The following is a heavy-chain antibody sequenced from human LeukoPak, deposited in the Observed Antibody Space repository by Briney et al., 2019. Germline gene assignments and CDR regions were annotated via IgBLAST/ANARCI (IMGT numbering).Heavy chain of an antibody. D-gene: IGHD2-21*01. CDR1: GFAFISYG. CDR2: ISYDGSNK. J-gene: IGHJ4*02. Sequence: GGSLRLSCAASGFAFISYGMHWVRQAPGKGLEWVAVISYDGSNKYYADSVKGRFTISRDNSKNTLYLQMNSLRAEDTAVYYCAKGAKHFDYWGQGTLVTVSS. CDR3: AKGAKHFDY. V-gene: IGHV3-30*18.